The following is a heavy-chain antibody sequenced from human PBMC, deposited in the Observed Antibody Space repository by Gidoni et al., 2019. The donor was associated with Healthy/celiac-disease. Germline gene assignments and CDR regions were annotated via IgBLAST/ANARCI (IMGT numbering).Heavy chain of an antibody. D-gene: IGHD6-13*01. CDR1: GYTFTSYY. Sequence: QVQLVQSGAEVKKPGASVKVSCTASGYTFTSYYMHWGRQAPGQGLGWMGIINPSGGSKRYAKKVQGRVTITRDTSTSTGYMELSSLRSEDTAVYYCARDWAVAAAGRGLDYWGQGTLVTVSS. V-gene: IGHV1-46*01. J-gene: IGHJ4*02. CDR2: INPSGGSK. CDR3: ARDWAVAAAGRGLDY.